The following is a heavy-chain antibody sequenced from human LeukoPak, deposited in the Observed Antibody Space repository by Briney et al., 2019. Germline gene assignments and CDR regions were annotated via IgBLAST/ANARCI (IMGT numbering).Heavy chain of an antibody. D-gene: IGHD5-24*01. CDR2: INPNSGGT. V-gene: IGHV1-2*02. Sequence: ASVKVSCKASGYTFTGYYMHWVRQAPGQGLEWMGWINPNSGGTNYAQKFQGRVTMTRDTSISTAYMELSSLRSEDTAVYFCARVRDGYNDAFDIWGQGTMVTVSS. J-gene: IGHJ3*02. CDR3: ARVRDGYNDAFDI. CDR1: GYTFTGYY.